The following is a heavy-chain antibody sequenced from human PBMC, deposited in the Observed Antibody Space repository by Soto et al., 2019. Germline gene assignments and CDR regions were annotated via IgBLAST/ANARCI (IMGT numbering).Heavy chain of an antibody. D-gene: IGHD4-17*01. CDR3: ARGERDYGDYLVSGGNYYGMDV. J-gene: IGHJ6*02. V-gene: IGHV4-31*03. Sequence: KPSETLSLTCTVSGGSISSGGYYWSWIRQHPGKGLEWIGYIYYSGSTYYNPSLKSRVTISVDTSKNQFSLKLSSVTAADTAVYYCARGERDYGDYLVSGGNYYGMDVWGQGTTVTVSS. CDR1: GGSISSGGYY. CDR2: IYYSGST.